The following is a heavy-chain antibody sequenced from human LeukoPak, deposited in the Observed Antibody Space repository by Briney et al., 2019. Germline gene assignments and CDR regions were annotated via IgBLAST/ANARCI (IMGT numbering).Heavy chain of an antibody. J-gene: IGHJ6*02. CDR1: GFTVSSNY. CDR2: IYSGGST. CDR3: ARDRPEEQLVPVYYYGMDV. Sequence: PGGSLRLSCAASGFTVSSNYMSWVRQAPGKGLEWVSVIYSGGSTYYADSVKGRFTISRDNSKNTLYLQMSSLRAEDTAVYYCARDRPEEQLVPVYYYGMDVWGQGTTVTVSS. D-gene: IGHD6-6*01. V-gene: IGHV3-53*01.